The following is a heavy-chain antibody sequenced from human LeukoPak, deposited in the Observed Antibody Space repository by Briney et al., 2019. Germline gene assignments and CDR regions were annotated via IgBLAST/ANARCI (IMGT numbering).Heavy chain of an antibody. CDR2: ISSSSNVI. CDR3: ARGDPIYDFWSGGDY. Sequence: PGGSLRLSCAASGFTFSSYGMHWVRQAPGKGLEWVSYISSSSNVIYYTESVKGRFTISRDNAKNLVYLQLNGLRPEDTAIYYCARGDPIYDFWSGGDYWGQGSLVTVSS. V-gene: IGHV3-48*01. J-gene: IGHJ4*02. CDR1: GFTFSSYG. D-gene: IGHD3-3*01.